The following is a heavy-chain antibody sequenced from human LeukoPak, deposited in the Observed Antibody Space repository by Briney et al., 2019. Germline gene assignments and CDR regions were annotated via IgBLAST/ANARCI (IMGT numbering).Heavy chain of an antibody. Sequence: GGSLRLSCAASGFTFDDYAMHWVRQAPGKGLEWVSGISWDSGYIGYADSVKGRFTISRDNAKNSLYLQMNSLRAEDTAVYYCARGYSGSKWAFDYWGQGTLVTVSS. D-gene: IGHD6-19*01. CDR3: ARGYSGSKWAFDY. CDR2: ISWDSGYI. V-gene: IGHV3-9*01. CDR1: GFTFDDYA. J-gene: IGHJ4*02.